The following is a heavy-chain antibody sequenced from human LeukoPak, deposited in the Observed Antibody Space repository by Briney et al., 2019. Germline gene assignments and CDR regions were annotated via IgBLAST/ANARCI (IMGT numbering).Heavy chain of an antibody. CDR2: ISGSGVTT. CDR3: AKVGFSFGSIDF. V-gene: IGHV3-23*01. D-gene: IGHD3-16*01. CDR1: GFTFSSYA. J-gene: IGHJ4*02. Sequence: GGSLRLSCVASGFTFSSYAMSWVRQSPGKGLEWVSAISGSGVTTHYADSVKGRFTISRDNSKNTLYLQMNSLRAEDTAVYYCAKVGFSFGSIDFWGQGTLVTVSS.